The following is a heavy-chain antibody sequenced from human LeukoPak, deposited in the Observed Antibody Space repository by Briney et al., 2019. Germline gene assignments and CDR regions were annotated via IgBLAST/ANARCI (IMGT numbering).Heavy chain of an antibody. Sequence: GGSLRLSCAASGFTFSSYSMNWVRQAPGKGLEWVAVISYDGSNKYYADSVKGRFTISRDNSKNTLYLQMNSLRAEDTAVYYCARELMVGAYFDYWGQGTLVTVSS. V-gene: IGHV3-30*03. CDR1: GFTFSSYS. J-gene: IGHJ4*02. D-gene: IGHD1-26*01. CDR2: ISYDGSNK. CDR3: ARELMVGAYFDY.